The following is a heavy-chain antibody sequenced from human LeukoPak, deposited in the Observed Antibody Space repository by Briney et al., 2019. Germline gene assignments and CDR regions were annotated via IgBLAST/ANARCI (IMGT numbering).Heavy chain of an antibody. Sequence: SETLSLTCTVSADSISNYYWSWIRQPPGKGLDWIGCIYYSGSADYNPSLKSRVTMSVDMSKNQFSLKLGSVTAADTAVYYCAKLAGDSSAWYGFENWGQGTLVTVCS. CDR1: ADSISNYY. D-gene: IGHD6-19*01. CDR3: AKLAGDSSAWYGFEN. V-gene: IGHV4-59*08. J-gene: IGHJ4*02. CDR2: IYYSGSA.